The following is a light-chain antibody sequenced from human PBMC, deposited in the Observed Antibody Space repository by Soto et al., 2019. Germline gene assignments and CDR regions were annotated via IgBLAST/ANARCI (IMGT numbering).Light chain of an antibody. J-gene: IGLJ2*01. V-gene: IGLV2-14*03. CDR1: SSDVGGYNY. Sequence: QSALTQPASMSGSPGQSITISCTGTSSDVGGYNYVSWYRQHPGKAPKLMIYDVNNRPSGVSKRFSGSKSGNTASLTISGLQAEDEADYYCSSHSSSSTPVVFGGGTKVTVL. CDR3: SSHSSSSTPVV. CDR2: DVN.